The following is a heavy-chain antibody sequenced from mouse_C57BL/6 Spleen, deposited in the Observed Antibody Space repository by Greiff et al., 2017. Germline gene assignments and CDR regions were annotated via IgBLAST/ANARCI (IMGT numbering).Heavy chain of an antibody. Sequence: EVMLVESGGGLVKPGGSLKLSCAASGFTFSDYGMHWVRQAPEKGLEWVAYISSGSSTIYYADTVKGRFTISRDNAKNTLFLQMTSLRSEDTAMYYCAREKNGNYYFDYWGQGTTLTVSS. J-gene: IGHJ2*01. CDR2: ISSGSSTI. CDR3: AREKNGNYYFDY. D-gene: IGHD2-1*01. CDR1: GFTFSDYG. V-gene: IGHV5-17*01.